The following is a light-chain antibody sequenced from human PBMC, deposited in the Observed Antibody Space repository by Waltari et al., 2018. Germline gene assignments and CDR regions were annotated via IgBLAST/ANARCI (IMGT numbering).Light chain of an antibody. V-gene: IGLV2-14*01. J-gene: IGLJ3*02. CDR2: AGS. CDR3: TSYTRSSPVV. CDR1: SSDY. Sequence: QSALTQPASVSGSPGQSITISCTGISSDYVSWYQQHPGKVPKLMIYAGSNRPSGVSHRLPGYKSDNTTSLTSTDLQAEDEADYYCTSYTRSSPVVFGGGTKLTVL.